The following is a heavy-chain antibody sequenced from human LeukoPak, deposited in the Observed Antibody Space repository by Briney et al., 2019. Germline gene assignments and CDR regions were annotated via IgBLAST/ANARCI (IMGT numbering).Heavy chain of an antibody. J-gene: IGHJ5*02. CDR2: IIPILDMT. CDR1: GGTLRSYS. CDR3: ARDQRDRIAPDR. V-gene: IGHV1-69*10. Sequence: SVTVSCKASGGTLRSYSISWVRQAPGEGLEWMGGIIPILDMTNYAQKFQGRVTITADTSTSKAYMELSSLRSEDTAVYYCARDQRDRIAPDRWGQGTLVTVSS. D-gene: IGHD6-13*01.